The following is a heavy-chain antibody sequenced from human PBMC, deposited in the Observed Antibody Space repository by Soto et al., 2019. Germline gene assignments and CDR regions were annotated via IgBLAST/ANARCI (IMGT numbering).Heavy chain of an antibody. V-gene: IGHV1-69*12. J-gene: IGHJ6*02. CDR2: IIPIFGTA. CDR1: GGTFSSYA. Sequence: QVQLVQSGAEVKKPGSSVKVSCKASGGTFSSYAISWVRQAPGQGLEWMGGIIPIFGTANYAQKFQGRVPITADESTSTDYMELSSLRSEDTAVYYCARAIGYCISTSCSHYYYAGMDVWGQGTTVTVSS. D-gene: IGHD2-2*01. CDR3: ARAIGYCISTSCSHYYYAGMDV.